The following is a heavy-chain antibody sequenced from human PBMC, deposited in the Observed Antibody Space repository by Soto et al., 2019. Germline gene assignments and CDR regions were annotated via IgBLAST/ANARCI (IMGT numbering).Heavy chain of an antibody. CDR3: ANLPLYGSGFDC. D-gene: IGHD3-10*01. CDR1: GFTFDDYA. CDR2: ISWNGAAT. Sequence: EVQLVESGGGLVQPGGSLRLSCAASGFTFDDYAIHWVRQAPGKGLEWVSGISWNGAATGYMNSVKGRFSISRDNTKNTLYRQMNSMRSEDTAVYYCANLPLYGSGFDCWGQGTLVTVSS. V-gene: IGHV3-9*01. J-gene: IGHJ4*02.